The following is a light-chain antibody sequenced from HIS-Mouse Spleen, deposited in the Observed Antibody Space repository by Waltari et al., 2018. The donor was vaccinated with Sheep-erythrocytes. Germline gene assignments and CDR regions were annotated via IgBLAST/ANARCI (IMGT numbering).Light chain of an antibody. CDR2: DGS. V-gene: IGLV2-11*01. Sequence: QSALTQPASVSGSPGQSVTISCTGTSSDVGGYNYVSWYQQHPGKAPKLMIYDGSKRPSGVPDRFSGSNSGNTASLTISGLQAEDEADYYCCSYAGSYNHVFATGTKVTVL. CDR1: SSDVGGYNY. CDR3: CSYAGSYNHV. J-gene: IGLJ1*01.